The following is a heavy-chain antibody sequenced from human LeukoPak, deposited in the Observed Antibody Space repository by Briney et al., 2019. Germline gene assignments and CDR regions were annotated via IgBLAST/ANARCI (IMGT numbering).Heavy chain of an antibody. D-gene: IGHD5-12*01. CDR1: GFTFSSYA. CDR2: ISGGGGAT. CDR3: AKDREGLSSGYDLEYFDY. Sequence: GGSLRLSCAASGFTFSSYAMNWVRQAPGKGLEWVSAISGGGGATYYADSVKGRFTISRDNSKNTLFLQMNSLRAEDTAVYYCAKDREGLSSGYDLEYFDYWGQGTLVTVSS. J-gene: IGHJ4*02. V-gene: IGHV3-23*01.